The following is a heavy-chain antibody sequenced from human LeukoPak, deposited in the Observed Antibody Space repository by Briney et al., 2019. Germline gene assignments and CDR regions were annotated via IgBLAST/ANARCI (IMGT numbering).Heavy chain of an antibody. J-gene: IGHJ4*02. V-gene: IGHV1-2*02. Sequence: GASVKVSCKASGYTFTGYYMHWVRQATGQGLEWGGWINPNSGATNYAQKFQGRVTMTRDTSISTAYMELSRLRSDDTAVYYCASPGSYYDVLTGPGYCDYWGQGTLVTVSS. CDR1: GYTFTGYY. CDR3: ASPGSYYDVLTGPGYCDY. CDR2: INPNSGAT. D-gene: IGHD3-9*01.